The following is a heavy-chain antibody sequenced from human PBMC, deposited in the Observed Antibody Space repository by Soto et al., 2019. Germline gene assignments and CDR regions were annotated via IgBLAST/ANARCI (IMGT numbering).Heavy chain of an antibody. CDR3: ARLGYWFDP. J-gene: IGHJ5*02. CDR2: IYYSGST. CDR1: GAPISSYY. D-gene: IGHD1-26*01. Sequence: PSETLSLTCTVSGAPISSYYWSWIRQPPGKGLEWIGYIYYSGSTNYNPSLKSRVTISIDTSKNQFSLKLSSVTAADTAVYYCARLGYWFDPWGQGTLVTVSS. V-gene: IGHV4-59*08.